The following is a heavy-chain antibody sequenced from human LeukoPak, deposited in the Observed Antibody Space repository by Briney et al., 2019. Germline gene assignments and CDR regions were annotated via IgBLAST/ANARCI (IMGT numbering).Heavy chain of an antibody. CDR1: GFTFSSYA. Sequence: PGGSLRLSCAASGFTFSSYAMSWVRQAPGKGLEWVSAISGSGGSTYYADSVKGRFTISRDNSKNTLYLQMNSLRAEDTAVHYCAKVRDYSGYDYYFDYWGQGTLVTVSS. CDR2: ISGSGGST. CDR3: AKVRDYSGYDYYFDY. J-gene: IGHJ4*02. V-gene: IGHV3-23*01. D-gene: IGHD5-12*01.